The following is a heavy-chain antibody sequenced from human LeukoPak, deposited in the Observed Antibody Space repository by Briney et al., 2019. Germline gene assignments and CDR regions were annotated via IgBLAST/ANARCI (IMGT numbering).Heavy chain of an antibody. J-gene: IGHJ4*02. CDR1: GFTFRSYA. CDR3: ARDSFVMPGDC. D-gene: IGHD3-16*01. CDR2: ISYDGSNK. Sequence: PGGSLRLSCAASGFTFRSYAMSWVRQAPGKGLEWVAVISYDGSNKYYADSVKGRFTISRDNSKNTLYLQMNSLRAEDTAVYYCARDSFVMPGDCWGQGTLVTVSS. V-gene: IGHV3-30-3*01.